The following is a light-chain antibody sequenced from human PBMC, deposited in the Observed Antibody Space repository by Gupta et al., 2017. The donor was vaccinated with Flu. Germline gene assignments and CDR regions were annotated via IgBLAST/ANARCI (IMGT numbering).Light chain of an antibody. J-gene: IGKJ1*01. CDR1: QSVSSN. V-gene: IGKV3-15*01. CDR2: GAS. CDR3: QQHNNWPPWT. Sequence: EIVMTQSPATLSVSPGERATLSCRASQSVSSNLAWYQQKPGQAPRLLIYGASTRATGIPARFSGSGSGKEFTLTISSLQSEDFAVYYCQQHNNWPPWTFGQGTKVEIK.